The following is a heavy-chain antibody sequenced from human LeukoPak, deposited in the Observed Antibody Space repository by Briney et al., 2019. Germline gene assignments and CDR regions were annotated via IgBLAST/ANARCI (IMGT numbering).Heavy chain of an antibody. V-gene: IGHV4-59*01. CDR3: TRHLVVVPAVINYMDV. CDR2: FYNSGSS. CDR1: GGSISDYY. Sequence: SETLSLTCTVSGGSISDYYRGWIRQPPGKGLEWIGYFYNSGSSTYNPSLKSRVTISADTSKNQFSLKLNSVTAADTAVYYCTRHLVVVPAVINYMDVWGKGTTVTVS. D-gene: IGHD2-2*02. J-gene: IGHJ6*03.